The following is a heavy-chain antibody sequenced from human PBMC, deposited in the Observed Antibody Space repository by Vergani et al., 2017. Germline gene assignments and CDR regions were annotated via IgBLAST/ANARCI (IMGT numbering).Heavy chain of an antibody. Sequence: QVQLQESGPGLVKPSQTLSLTCTVSGGSFSTGGQSWTWLRQSAGKGLEWLGRIYTSGATNYNPSLRGRAIMSVDASKKQLSLKLTSVTAADTAVYYCARDGGEYDKDALDVWGQGTKVTVTS. V-gene: IGHV4-61*02. CDR3: ARDGGEYDKDALDV. CDR2: IYTSGAT. CDR1: GGSFSTGGQS. J-gene: IGHJ3*01. D-gene: IGHD2-21*01.